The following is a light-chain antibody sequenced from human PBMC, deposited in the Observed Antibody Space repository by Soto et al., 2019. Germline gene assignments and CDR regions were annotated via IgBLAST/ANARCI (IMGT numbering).Light chain of an antibody. CDR2: EVS. CDR3: TSYTSSSTWV. J-gene: IGLJ3*02. V-gene: IGLV2-14*01. CDR1: SGDVGGYNY. Sequence: QSALTQPASVSGSPGQSITISCTGTSGDVGGYNYVSWYQQHPGKAPKVLIYEVSYRPSGVSKRFSASKSGNTASLTISGLQAEDEADYYCTSYTSSSTWVFGGGTKLTVL.